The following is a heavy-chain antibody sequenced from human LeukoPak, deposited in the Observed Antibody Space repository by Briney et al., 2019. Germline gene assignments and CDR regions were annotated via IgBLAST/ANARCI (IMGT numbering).Heavy chain of an antibody. CDR1: GGSINSYY. V-gene: IGHV4-4*07. Sequence: SETLSLTCTVSGGSINSYYWSWIRQPAGKGLEWIGSIYHSGSTYYNPSLKSRVTISVDTSKNQFSLKLSSVTAADTAVYYCARTIIAVASFDYWGQGTLVTVSS. CDR2: IYHSGST. J-gene: IGHJ4*02. D-gene: IGHD6-19*01. CDR3: ARTIIAVASFDY.